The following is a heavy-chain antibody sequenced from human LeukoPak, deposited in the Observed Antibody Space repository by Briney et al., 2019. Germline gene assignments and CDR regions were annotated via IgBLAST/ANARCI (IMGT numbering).Heavy chain of an antibody. CDR2: IIPIFGTA. CDR1: GGTFSSYA. CDR3: ARLGSYYDSSGYPHE. D-gene: IGHD3-22*01. V-gene: IGHV1-69*01. J-gene: IGHJ4*02. Sequence: SVKVSCKASGGTFSSYAISWVRQAPGHGLEWMGGIIPIFGTANYAQKFQGRVTITADESTSTAYMELSSLRSEDTAVYYCARLGSYYDSSGYPHEWGQGTLVTVSS.